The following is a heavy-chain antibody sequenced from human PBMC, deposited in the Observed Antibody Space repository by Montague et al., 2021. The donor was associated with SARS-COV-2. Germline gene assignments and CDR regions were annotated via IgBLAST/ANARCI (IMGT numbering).Heavy chain of an antibody. J-gene: IGHJ6*02. CDR1: GFTVSSNY. Sequence: SLRLSCAASGFTVSSNYMSWVRQAPGKGLEWVSVIYSGGSTYYADSVKGRFTISRHNSKNTLYLQMNSLRAEDTAVYYCARGLRIAAAGTGSGYHYGMDVWGQGTTVTVSS. CDR3: ARGLRIAAAGTGSGYHYGMDV. CDR2: IYSGGST. D-gene: IGHD6-13*01. V-gene: IGHV3-53*04.